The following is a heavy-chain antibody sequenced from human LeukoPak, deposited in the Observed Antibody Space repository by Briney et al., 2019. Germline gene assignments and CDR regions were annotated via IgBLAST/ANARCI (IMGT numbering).Heavy chain of an antibody. Sequence: PGGSLRLSCAASGFIFSSYDMSWVRQAPGKGLEWVSHVSSSSRTISYADSVKGRFTISRDNAKNSLYLQMNSLRAEDTAVYYCARNQDYGDLYYCYYMDVWGKGTTVTVSS. CDR1: GFIFSSYD. J-gene: IGHJ6*03. CDR3: ARNQDYGDLYYCYYMDV. V-gene: IGHV3-48*01. CDR2: VSSSSRTI. D-gene: IGHD4-17*01.